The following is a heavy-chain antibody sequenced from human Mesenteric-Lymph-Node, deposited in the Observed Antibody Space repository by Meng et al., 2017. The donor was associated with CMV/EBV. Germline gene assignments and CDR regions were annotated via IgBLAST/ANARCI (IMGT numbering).Heavy chain of an antibody. Sequence: GESLKISCAASGFIFSNYEMNWVRQAPGKGLEWVSYISSSGSTIYYADSVKGRFTISRDNAKNSLYLQMNSLRAEDTAVYYCARTRTYYYYGMDVWGQGTTVTVSS. CDR2: ISSSGSTI. CDR3: ARTRTYYYYGMDV. V-gene: IGHV3-48*03. D-gene: IGHD3/OR15-3a*01. J-gene: IGHJ6*02. CDR1: GFIFSNYE.